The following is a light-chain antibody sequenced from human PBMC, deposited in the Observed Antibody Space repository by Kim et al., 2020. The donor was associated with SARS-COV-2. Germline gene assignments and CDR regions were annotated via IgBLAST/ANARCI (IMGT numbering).Light chain of an antibody. CDR3: QQSHTAPLLT. Sequence: DIQMTQSPSSLAASVGDRVTITCRASQSINTYLNWYQQKPGKPPNLLIYAASSLQSAVPSRFSGSGSGTDFTLTISSLQPEDVATYYCQQSHTAPLLTFGGGTKVDIK. CDR1: QSINTY. J-gene: IGKJ4*01. CDR2: AAS. V-gene: IGKV1-39*01.